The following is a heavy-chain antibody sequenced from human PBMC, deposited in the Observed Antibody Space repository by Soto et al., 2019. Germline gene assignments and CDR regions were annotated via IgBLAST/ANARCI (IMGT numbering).Heavy chain of an antibody. Sequence: QVQLVQSGAEVKKPGSSVKVSCKASGGTFSSYAISWVRQAPGQGLEWMGGIIPIFGTANYAQKFQGRVTITADESASTAYMELSSLRSEDAAVYYCARSPDGAVGGWYEAWFDPWGQGTLVTVSS. J-gene: IGHJ5*02. V-gene: IGHV1-69*12. D-gene: IGHD6-19*01. CDR3: ARSPDGAVGGWYEAWFDP. CDR1: GGTFSSYA. CDR2: IIPIFGTA.